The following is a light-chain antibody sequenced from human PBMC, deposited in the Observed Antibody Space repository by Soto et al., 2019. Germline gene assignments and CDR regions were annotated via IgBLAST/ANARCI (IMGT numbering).Light chain of an antibody. Sequence: QSALTQPASVSASPGQSVTISCTGTRSDVGGYNYFYWHQQHPGKAPKLIIYEVNNRHSEVSNRFAGCKSGNTASLTISGLQAEDESDYYCTSYTSRNTYFFGRGTKVTVL. CDR1: RSDVGGYNY. V-gene: IGLV2-14*01. CDR3: TSYTSRNTYF. J-gene: IGLJ1*01. CDR2: EVN.